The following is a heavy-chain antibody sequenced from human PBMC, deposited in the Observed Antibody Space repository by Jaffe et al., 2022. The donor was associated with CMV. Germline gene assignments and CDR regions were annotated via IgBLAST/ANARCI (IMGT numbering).Heavy chain of an antibody. D-gene: IGHD3-22*01. CDR3: ATVRPFGYDSSGYYAFAFDI. Sequence: QVQLVQSGAEVKKPGASVKVSCKVSGYTLTELSMHWVRQAPGKGLEWMGGFDPEDGETIYAQKFQGRVTMTEDTSTDTAYMELSSLRSEDTAVYYCATVRPFGYDSSGYYAFAFDIWGQGTMVTVSS. CDR2: FDPEDGET. J-gene: IGHJ3*02. V-gene: IGHV1-24*01. CDR1: GYTLTELS.